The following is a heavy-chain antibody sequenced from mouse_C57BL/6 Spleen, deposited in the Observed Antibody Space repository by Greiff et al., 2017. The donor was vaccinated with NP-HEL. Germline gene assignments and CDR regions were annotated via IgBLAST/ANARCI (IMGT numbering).Heavy chain of an antibody. J-gene: IGHJ3*01. V-gene: IGHV2-2*01. CDR2: IWSGGST. Sequence: QVQLQQSGPGLVQPSQRLSITCTVSGFSLTSYGVHWVRQSPGKGLEWLGVIWSGGSTDYNGAFISRLSISKDNSKSQVFFKLNSLQADDTAIYYCARSYDGYSAWFAYWGQGTLVTVSA. D-gene: IGHD2-3*01. CDR1: GFSLTSYG. CDR3: ARSYDGYSAWFAY.